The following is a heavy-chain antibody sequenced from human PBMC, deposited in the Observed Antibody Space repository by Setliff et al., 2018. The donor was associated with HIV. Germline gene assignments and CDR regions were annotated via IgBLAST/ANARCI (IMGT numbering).Heavy chain of an antibody. D-gene: IGHD6-13*01. V-gene: IGHV4-61*02. Sequence: SETLSLTCTVSGGSISSGSYYWSWIRQPAGKGLEWIGRIYTSGSTNYNPSLKSRVTISVDTSKNQFSLKLSSVTAADTAVYYCAAVAAAGSYYYYGMDVWGQGTTVTVSS. CDR2: IYTSGST. CDR1: GGSISSGSYY. CDR3: AAVAAAGSYYYYGMDV. J-gene: IGHJ6*02.